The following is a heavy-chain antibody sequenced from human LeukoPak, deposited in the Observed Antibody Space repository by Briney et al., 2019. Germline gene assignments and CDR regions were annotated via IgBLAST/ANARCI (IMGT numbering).Heavy chain of an antibody. CDR1: GFTFSSYG. V-gene: IGHV3-30*02. Sequence: GGSLRLSCAASGFTFSSYGMHWVRQAPGKGLEWVAFIRYDGSNKYYADSVKGRFTISRDNAKNSLYLQMNSLRAEDTAVYYCARDMSDIVVVPAAINAFDIWGQGTMVTVSS. CDR3: ARDMSDIVVVPAAINAFDI. J-gene: IGHJ3*02. D-gene: IGHD2-2*02. CDR2: IRYDGSNK.